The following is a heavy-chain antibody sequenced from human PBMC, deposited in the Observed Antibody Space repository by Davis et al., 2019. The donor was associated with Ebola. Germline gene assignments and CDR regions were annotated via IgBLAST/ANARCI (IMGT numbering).Heavy chain of an antibody. CDR1: GFTFSSYS. J-gene: IGHJ4*02. CDR3: SGSLRLNDY. V-gene: IGHV3-21*01. Sequence: GESLKISCAASGFTFSSYSMNWVRQAPGKGLEWVSSISSSSSYIYYADSVKGRFTISRDNAKNSLYLQMNSLRAEDTAVYYCSGSLRLNDYWGQGTLVTVSS. CDR2: ISSSSSYI. D-gene: IGHD3-10*01.